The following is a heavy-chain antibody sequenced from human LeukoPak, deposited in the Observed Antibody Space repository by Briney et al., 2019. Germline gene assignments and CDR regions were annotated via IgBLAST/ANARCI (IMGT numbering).Heavy chain of an antibody. CDR1: GYSFTRYW. V-gene: IGHV5-51*01. J-gene: IGHJ4*02. D-gene: IGHD1-26*01. CDR3: ARQLGGIYRQPNFDY. CDR2: IYPGDSDT. Sequence: GESLKISCKGSGYSFTRYWIGWVRQTPGKGLEWMGIIYPGDSDTRYSPSFQGQVTISADKSISTAYLQWSSLKASDTAMYYCARQLGGIYRQPNFDYWGQGTLVTVSS.